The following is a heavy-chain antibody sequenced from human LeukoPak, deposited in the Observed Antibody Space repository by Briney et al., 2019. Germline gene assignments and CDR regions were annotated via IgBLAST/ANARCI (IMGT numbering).Heavy chain of an antibody. V-gene: IGHV4-61*08. J-gene: IGHJ4*02. CDR1: GGSISSGDYY. D-gene: IGHD2-2*01. CDR3: ARVVPAALTPGYFDY. CDR2: IYYSGST. Sequence: PSETLSLTCTVSGGSISSGDYYWSWIRQPPGKGLEWIGYIYYSGSTNYNPSLKSRVTISVDTSKNQFSLKLSSVTAADTAVYYCARVVPAALTPGYFDYWGQGTLVTVSS.